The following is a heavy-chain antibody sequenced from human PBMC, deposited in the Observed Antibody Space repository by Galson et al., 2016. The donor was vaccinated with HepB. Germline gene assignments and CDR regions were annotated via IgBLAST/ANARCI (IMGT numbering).Heavy chain of an antibody. V-gene: IGHV4-59*01. CDR3: ARVQTGMIYSFDY. CDR2: IYYSGRT. D-gene: IGHD1-1*01. CDR1: GGSISGYY. Sequence: SETLSLTCSVSGGSISGYYWSWMRQPPGKGLEWIGYIYYSGRTKYNPSLESRVTISVDTSTNQFSLRLSSATAADTAVYYCARVQTGMIYSFDYWGQGTLVTVSS. J-gene: IGHJ4*02.